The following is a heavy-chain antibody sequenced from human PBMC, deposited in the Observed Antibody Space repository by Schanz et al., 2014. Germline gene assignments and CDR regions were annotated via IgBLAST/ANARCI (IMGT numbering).Heavy chain of an antibody. D-gene: IGHD3-10*01. J-gene: IGHJ4*02. CDR3: ARGGFGEVSYFDY. V-gene: IGHV3-74*02. CDR2: INSVGSNT. Sequence: VQLVESGGGVVKPGGSLRLSCAASGFTFSSHWMHWVRQDPGKGLVWVARINSVGSNTDYADSVTGRFTISRDNSKNTLYLQMNSLRPEDTAVYYCARGGFGEVSYFDYWGQGTLVTVSS. CDR1: GFTFSSHW.